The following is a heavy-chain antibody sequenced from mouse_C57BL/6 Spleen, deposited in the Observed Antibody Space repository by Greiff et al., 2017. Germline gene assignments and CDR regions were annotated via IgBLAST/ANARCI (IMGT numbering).Heavy chain of an antibody. CDR2: ISYGGSI. Sequence: EVQLVESGPGLVKPSQSLSLTCSVTGYSITSGHYRNWIRQFPGNKLEWMGYISYGGSINYNPSFKNQTSITRDTSKNQFFLKLNSVTAEDTATYYCAGQDYYGSGAFDYWGQGTTLTVSS. V-gene: IGHV3-6*01. J-gene: IGHJ2*01. CDR3: AGQDYYGSGAFDY. D-gene: IGHD1-1*01. CDR1: GYSITSGHY.